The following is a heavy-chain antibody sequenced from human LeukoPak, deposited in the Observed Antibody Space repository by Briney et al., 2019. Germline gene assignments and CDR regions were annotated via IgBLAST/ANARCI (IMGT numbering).Heavy chain of an antibody. D-gene: IGHD1-26*01. Sequence: SVKVSCKASGGTFSSYAISWVRQAPGQGLEWMGGIIPIFGTANYAQKFQGRVTITADKSTSTAYMELSSLRSEDTAAYYCARAASGQFSYYYYYYYMDVWGKGTTVTVSS. V-gene: IGHV1-69*06. CDR2: IIPIFGTA. CDR3: ARAASGQFSYYYYYYYMDV. J-gene: IGHJ6*03. CDR1: GGTFSSYA.